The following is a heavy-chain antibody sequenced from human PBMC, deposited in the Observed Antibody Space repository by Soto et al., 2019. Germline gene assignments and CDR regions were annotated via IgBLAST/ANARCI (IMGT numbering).Heavy chain of an antibody. CDR2: ISSSGGST. CDR1: GFTFSSYA. CDR3: AKGGYFDWFGGYDI. D-gene: IGHD3-9*01. Sequence: LRLSCAASGFTFSSYAMSWVRQAPGRGLEWVSGISSSGGSTYYADSVKGRFAISRDNSKNTLYVQMNSLRAEDTAVYYCAKGGYFDWFGGYDIWGQGTMVTVSS. J-gene: IGHJ3*02. V-gene: IGHV3-23*01.